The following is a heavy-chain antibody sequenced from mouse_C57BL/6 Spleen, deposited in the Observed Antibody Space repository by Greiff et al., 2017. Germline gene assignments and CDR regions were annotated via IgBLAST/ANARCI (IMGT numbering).Heavy chain of an antibody. CDR3: ARRTVVPYYFDY. V-gene: IGHV1-69*01. D-gene: IGHD1-1*01. J-gene: IGHJ2*01. Sequence: QVQLKQPGAELVMPGASVKLSCKASGYTFTSYWMHWVKQRPGQGLEWIGEIDPSDSYTNYNQKFKGKSTLTVDKSSSTAYMQLSSLTSEDSAVYYCARRTVVPYYFDYWGQGTTLTVSS. CDR1: GYTFTSYW. CDR2: IDPSDSYT.